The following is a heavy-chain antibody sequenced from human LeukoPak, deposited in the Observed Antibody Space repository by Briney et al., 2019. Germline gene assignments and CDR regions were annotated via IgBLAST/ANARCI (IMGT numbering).Heavy chain of an antibody. CDR3: ASRGDYYDSSGYQRFDY. Sequence: HTGGSLRLSCAASGFTFSSYWMSWVRQAPGKGLEWMANIKQDGSEKYYVDSVKGRFTISRDNAKNSLYLQMNSLRAEDTAVYYCASRGDYYDSSGYQRFDYWGQGTLVTVSS. D-gene: IGHD3-22*01. CDR2: IKQDGSEK. V-gene: IGHV3-7*01. J-gene: IGHJ4*02. CDR1: GFTFSSYW.